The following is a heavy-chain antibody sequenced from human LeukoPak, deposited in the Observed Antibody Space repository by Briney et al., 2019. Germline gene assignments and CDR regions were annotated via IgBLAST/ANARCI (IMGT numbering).Heavy chain of an antibody. CDR2: IDSDGSTT. D-gene: IGHD2-2*01. Sequence: GGSLRLSCAASGFTFSEYWMHWVRQAPGKGLIWVSRIDSDGSTTNYADSVKGRFTISRDNAKNTLYLQMNSLRAEDTAVYYCWVPATAGEDDYWGQGTLVTVSS. CDR1: GFTFSEYW. J-gene: IGHJ4*02. CDR3: WVPATAGEDDY. V-gene: IGHV3-74*01.